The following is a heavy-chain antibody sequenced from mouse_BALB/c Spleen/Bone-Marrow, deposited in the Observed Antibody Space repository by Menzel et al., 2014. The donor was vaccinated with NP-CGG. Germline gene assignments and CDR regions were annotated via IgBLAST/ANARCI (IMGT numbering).Heavy chain of an antibody. CDR3: ARSIEYRPLTY. CDR1: GYSFTGYN. J-gene: IGHJ3*01. V-gene: IGHV1-39*01. Sequence: VQLQQSGPELEKPGASVKISCKASGYSFTGYNMNWVKQTNGKSLEWIGSIDPYYGGISYNQKFKDKATLTVDKSSSTAYMQLKSLTSEDSAVYYCARSIEYRPLTYWGQGTLVTVSA. D-gene: IGHD2-14*01. CDR2: IDPYYGGI.